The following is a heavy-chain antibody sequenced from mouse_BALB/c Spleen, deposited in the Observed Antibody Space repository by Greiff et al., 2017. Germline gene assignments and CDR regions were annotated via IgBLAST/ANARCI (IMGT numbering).Heavy chain of an antibody. CDR2: INPSTGYT. D-gene: IGHD1-1*01. J-gene: IGHJ2*01. V-gene: IGHV1-7*01. CDR1: GYTFTSYW. Sequence: QVQLKESGAELAKPGASVKMSCKASGYTFTSYWMHWVKQRPGQGLEWIGYINPSTGYTEYNQKFKDKATLTADKSSSTAYMQLSSLTSEDSAVYYCARGHYGSSYYFDYWGQGTTLTVSS. CDR3: ARGHYGSSYYFDY.